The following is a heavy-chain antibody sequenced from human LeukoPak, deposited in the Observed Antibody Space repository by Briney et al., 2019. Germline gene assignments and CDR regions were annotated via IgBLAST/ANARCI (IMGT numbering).Heavy chain of an antibody. CDR1: GYTFTGYY. CDR2: INPNSGGT. D-gene: IGHD6-13*01. J-gene: IGHJ4*02. Sequence: ASVKVSCKASGYTFTGYYMHWVRQAPGQGLEWMGWINPNSGGTNYAQKFQGRVTMTRDTSISTAYMELSRLRSDDTAVYYCARSIAAAVMSFEYWAQGTLVTVSS. V-gene: IGHV1-2*02. CDR3: ARSIAAAVMSFEY.